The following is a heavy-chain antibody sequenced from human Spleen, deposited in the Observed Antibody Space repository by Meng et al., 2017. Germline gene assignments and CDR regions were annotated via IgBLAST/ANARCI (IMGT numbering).Heavy chain of an antibody. Sequence: QGQLAQTGAEVKKPGASVKVSCKASGYTFTSYDINWVRQATGQGLEWMGWMNPNSGYTGYAQKFQGRVTVTRNTSLSTAYMELSSLMSEDTAVYFCARGRNFYDSTGPGYYFDYWAQGTLVTVSS. V-gene: IGHV1-8*01. D-gene: IGHD3-22*01. CDR2: MNPNSGYT. CDR1: GYTFTSYD. CDR3: ARGRNFYDSTGPGYYFDY. J-gene: IGHJ4*02.